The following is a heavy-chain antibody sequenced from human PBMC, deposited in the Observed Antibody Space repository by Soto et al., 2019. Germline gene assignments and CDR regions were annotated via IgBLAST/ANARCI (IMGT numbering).Heavy chain of an antibody. Sequence: GGYPRLSCAASGFTVGSNYMSWVGRAPGKGLEWVSVIYSGGSTYYADSVKGRFTISRHNSKNTLYLQMNSLRAEDTAVYFCGRAYSRNWLDYWGQGSLVTVAS. CDR3: GRAYSRNWLDY. V-gene: IGHV3-53*04. D-gene: IGHD6-13*01. J-gene: IGHJ4*02. CDR1: GFTVGSNY. CDR2: IYSGGST.